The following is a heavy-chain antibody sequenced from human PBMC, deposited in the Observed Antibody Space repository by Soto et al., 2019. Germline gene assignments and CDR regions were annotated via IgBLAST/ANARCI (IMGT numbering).Heavy chain of an antibody. V-gene: IGHV1-69*12. D-gene: IGHD3-22*01. Sequence: QVQLVQSGAEVKKPGSSVKVSCKASGGTFSSYAISWVRQSPGQGLEWMGGIIPIFGTANYAQKFQGRVTITADESTSTAYMELSSLRSEDTAVYYCARGLDSSGFRRYYFDYWGQGTLVTVSS. J-gene: IGHJ4*02. CDR3: ARGLDSSGFRRYYFDY. CDR1: GGTFSSYA. CDR2: IIPIFGTA.